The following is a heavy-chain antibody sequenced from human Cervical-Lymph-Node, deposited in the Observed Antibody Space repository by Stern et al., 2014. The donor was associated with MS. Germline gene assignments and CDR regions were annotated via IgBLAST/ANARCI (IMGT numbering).Heavy chain of an antibody. CDR1: GGTFSSYA. D-gene: IGHD4-23*01. J-gene: IGHJ4*02. Sequence: VQLVQSGAEVKKPGSSVKVSCKASGGTFSSYAIRWVRQAPGQGLEWVGGIIPIFGTANYAQKFQGRVTITADESTSTAYMELSSLRSEDTAVYYCARESPRSDYGGNPIDWGQGTLVTVSS. CDR2: IIPIFGTA. V-gene: IGHV1-69*01. CDR3: ARESPRSDYGGNPID.